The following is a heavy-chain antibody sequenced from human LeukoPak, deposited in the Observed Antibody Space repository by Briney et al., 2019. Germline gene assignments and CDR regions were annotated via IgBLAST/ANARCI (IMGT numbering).Heavy chain of an antibody. CDR1: GFTFDDYA. D-gene: IGHD6-6*01. Sequence: GGSLRLSCAASGFTFDDYAMHWVRQAPGKGLEWVSGISWNSGSIGYADSVKGRFTISRDNSKNTLYLQMNSLRAEDTAVYYCAKGFRYSSSSYFDYWGQGTLVTVSS. J-gene: IGHJ4*02. CDR3: AKGFRYSSSSYFDY. CDR2: ISWNSGSI. V-gene: IGHV3-9*01.